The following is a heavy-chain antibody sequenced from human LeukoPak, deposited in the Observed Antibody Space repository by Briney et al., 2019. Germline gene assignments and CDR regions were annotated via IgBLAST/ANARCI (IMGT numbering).Heavy chain of an antibody. D-gene: IGHD6-6*01. CDR3: ARSGYSSSYYFDY. Sequence: SETLSLTCAVYGGSFSGYYWSWIRQPAGKGLEWIGSIYHSGSTYYNPSLKSRVTILVDTSKNQFSLKLRSVTAADTAVYYCARSGYSSSYYFDYWGQGTLVTVSS. J-gene: IGHJ4*02. CDR2: IYHSGST. V-gene: IGHV4-59*10. CDR1: GGSFSGYY.